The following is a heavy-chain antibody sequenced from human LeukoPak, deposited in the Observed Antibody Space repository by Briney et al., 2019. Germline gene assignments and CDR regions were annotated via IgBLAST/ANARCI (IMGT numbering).Heavy chain of an antibody. CDR2: IYYSGST. Sequence: SETLSLTCTVPGGSISSYYWSWIRQPPGKGLAWNGYIYYSGSTNYNPSLKSRVTIPVDTSKNQFSLKLSSVTAADTAVYYCARVVSWFDPWGQGTLVTVSS. V-gene: IGHV4-59*01. CDR3: ARVVSWFDP. CDR1: GGSISSYY. J-gene: IGHJ5*02.